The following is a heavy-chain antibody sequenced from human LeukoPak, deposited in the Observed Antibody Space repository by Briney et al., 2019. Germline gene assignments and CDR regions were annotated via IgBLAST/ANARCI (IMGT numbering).Heavy chain of an antibody. D-gene: IGHD1-26*01. CDR3: AREILRDGSYLIED. CDR2: IKLDGSEK. V-gene: IGHV3-7*03. J-gene: IGHJ4*02. CDR1: GFTFGKYW. Sequence: GGSLRLSCVASGFTFGKYWMSWVRQAPGKGLEWVANIKLDGSEKNYVDSVKGRFTISRDNTKNSLYLQMNSLRAEDTAVYYCAREILRDGSYLIEDWGQGILVTVSS.